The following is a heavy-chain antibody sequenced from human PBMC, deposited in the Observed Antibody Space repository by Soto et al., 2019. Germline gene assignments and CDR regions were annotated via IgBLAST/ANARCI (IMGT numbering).Heavy chain of an antibody. CDR3: AHRQDRYCSGGSCPLFDY. Sequence: QITLKESGPTLVKPTQTLTLTCTFSGFSLSTSGVGVGWIRQPPGKALEWLGLIYWDDDKRYRSSLKSRLTITNDTSKNQVVLTMTNMDPVDTATYYCAHRQDRYCSGGSCPLFDYWGQGILVTVSS. CDR2: IYWDDDK. J-gene: IGHJ4*02. CDR1: GFSLSTSGVG. V-gene: IGHV2-5*02. D-gene: IGHD2-15*01.